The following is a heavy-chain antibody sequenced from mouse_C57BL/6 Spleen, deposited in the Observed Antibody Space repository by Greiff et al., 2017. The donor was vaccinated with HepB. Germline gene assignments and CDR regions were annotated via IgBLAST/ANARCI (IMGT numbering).Heavy chain of an antibody. D-gene: IGHD2-2*01. J-gene: IGHJ2*01. CDR3: AREYYGSFDY. Sequence: EVQVVESGGGLVKPGGSLKLSCAASGFTFSSYAMSWVRQTPEKRLEWVATISDGGSYTYYPDNVKGRFTISRDNAKNNLYLQMSHLKSEDTAMYYCAREYYGSFDYWGQGTTLTVSS. CDR2: ISDGGSYT. CDR1: GFTFSSYA. V-gene: IGHV5-4*01.